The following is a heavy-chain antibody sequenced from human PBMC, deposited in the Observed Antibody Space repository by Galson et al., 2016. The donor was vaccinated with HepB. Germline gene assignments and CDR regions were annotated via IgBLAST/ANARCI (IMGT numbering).Heavy chain of an antibody. V-gene: IGHV3-30*09. CDR3: ARERDTRVWLIDY. D-gene: IGHD3-10*01. CDR1: GFTFNSHA. Sequence: SLRLSCAASGFTFNSHAMHWVRQAPGKGLEWVAIISYDGGNKYYAASVRGRFAVSRDNSKNTLYLQMRSLRAEDTAIYYCARERDTRVWLIDYWGQGTLVTVSS. J-gene: IGHJ4*02. CDR2: ISYDGGNK.